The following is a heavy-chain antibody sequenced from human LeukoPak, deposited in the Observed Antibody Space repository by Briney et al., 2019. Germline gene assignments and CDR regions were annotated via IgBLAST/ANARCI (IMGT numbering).Heavy chain of an antibody. V-gene: IGHV3-23*01. CDR2: ISGSGGST. Sequence: PGGSLRLSCAASGFTFSSYAMSWVRQAPGKGLEWVSAISGSGGSTYYADSVKGRFTISRDNSKNTLYLQMNSLRAEDTAVYYCARRILYQTGGYHVQRHFDYWGQGTLVTVSS. CDR1: GFTFSSYA. CDR3: ARRILYQTGGYHVQRHFDY. J-gene: IGHJ4*02. D-gene: IGHD3-22*01.